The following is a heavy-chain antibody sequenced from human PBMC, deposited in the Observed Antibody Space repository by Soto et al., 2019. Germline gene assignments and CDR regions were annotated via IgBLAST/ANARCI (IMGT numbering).Heavy chain of an antibody. D-gene: IGHD3-22*01. CDR2: ISAYNGNT. V-gene: IGHV1-18*01. CDR3: ARVRQLRYYYDRSGYYSSAQLDY. J-gene: IGHJ4*02. Sequence: SDKVSFRASCYTFTSYGISWVRQAPVQGLEWMGWISAYNGNTNYAQKLQGRVTMTTDTSTSTAYMELRSLRSDETAVYYCARVRQLRYYYDRSGYYSSAQLDYWGQGTLVTVSS. CDR1: CYTFTSYG.